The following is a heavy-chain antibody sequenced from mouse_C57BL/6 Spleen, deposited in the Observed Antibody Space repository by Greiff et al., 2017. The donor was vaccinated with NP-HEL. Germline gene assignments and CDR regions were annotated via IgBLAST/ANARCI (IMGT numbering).Heavy chain of an antibody. D-gene: IGHD2-2*01. CDR1: GYAFSSSW. V-gene: IGHV1-82*01. J-gene: IGHJ4*01. CDR2: IYPGDGDT. CDR3: ARWLPRGAMDY. Sequence: VQLVESGPELVKPGASVKISCKASGYAFSSSWMNWVKQRPGKGLEWIGRIYPGDGDTNYNGKFKGKATLTADKSSSTAYMQLSSLTSEDSAVYFCARWLPRGAMDYWGQGTSVTVSS.